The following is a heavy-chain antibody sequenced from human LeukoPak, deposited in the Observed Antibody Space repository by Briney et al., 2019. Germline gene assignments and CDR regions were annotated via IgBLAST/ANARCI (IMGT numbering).Heavy chain of an antibody. D-gene: IGHD3-10*01. J-gene: IGHJ3*02. CDR2: IKSKTDAGTT. CDR1: GFTFSNAW. Sequence: PGGSLRLSCAASGFTFSNAWMNWVRQAPGKGLEWVGRIKSKTDAGTTDYAAPVKGRFTISRDDSKNTLYLQMNSLKTEDTAVYYCVRVTYYYGSGSYYRGPAAFDIWGQGTMVTVSS. V-gene: IGHV3-15*01. CDR3: VRVTYYYGSGSYYRGPAAFDI.